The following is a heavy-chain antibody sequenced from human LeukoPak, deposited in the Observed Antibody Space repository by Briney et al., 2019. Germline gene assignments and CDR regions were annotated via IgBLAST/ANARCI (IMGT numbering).Heavy chain of an antibody. V-gene: IGHV4-59*01. CDR1: GGSINSYY. CDR3: ARGGYYGSGNDFRFDP. D-gene: IGHD3-10*01. J-gene: IGHJ5*02. Sequence: TETLSLTGTVSGGSINSYYWSWIRQPPGKVLECIGYIHYTGSTNYNPSLKSRVTISVDTSKSQFSLKLSSVTAADTAIYYCARGGYYGSGNDFRFDPWGQGTLVTVSS. CDR2: IHYTGST.